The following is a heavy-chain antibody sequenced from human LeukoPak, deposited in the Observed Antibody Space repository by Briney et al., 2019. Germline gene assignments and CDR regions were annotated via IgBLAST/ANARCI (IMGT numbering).Heavy chain of an antibody. Sequence: GGSLRLSCAASGFTFSSYWMSWVRQAPGKGLEWVANIKQDGSEKYYVDSVKGRFTISRDNAKNSLYLQMNGLRAEDTAVYYCARDLPYYYDSSGYSDYWGQGTLVTVSS. V-gene: IGHV3-7*01. CDR1: GFTFSSYW. D-gene: IGHD3-22*01. CDR2: IKQDGSEK. CDR3: ARDLPYYYDSSGYSDY. J-gene: IGHJ4*02.